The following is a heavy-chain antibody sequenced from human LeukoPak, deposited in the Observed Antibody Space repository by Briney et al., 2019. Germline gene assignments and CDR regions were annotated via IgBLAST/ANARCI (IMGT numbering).Heavy chain of an antibody. D-gene: IGHD3-22*01. CDR1: GFTVSSIY. CDR3: AKLEDYYDSSGFDY. V-gene: IGHV3-23*01. CDR2: ISSSGGST. J-gene: IGHJ4*02. Sequence: PGGSLRLSCAVSGFTVSSIYMSWVRQAPGKGLEWVSAISSSGGSTYYADSVKGRFTISRDNSKNTLYLQMNSLRAEDTAVYYCAKLEDYYDSSGFDYWGQGTLVTVSS.